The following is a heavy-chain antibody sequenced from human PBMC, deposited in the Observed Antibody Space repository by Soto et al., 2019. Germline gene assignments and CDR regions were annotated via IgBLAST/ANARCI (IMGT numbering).Heavy chain of an antibody. J-gene: IGHJ4*02. CDR1: GYTFTSYD. Sequence: ASVKVSCKASGYTFTSYDINWVRQATGQGLEWMGWMNPNSGNTGYAQKFQGRVTMTRNTSISTAYMELSSLRSEDTAVYYCARGPPLFDILTGYYETAFVYWGQGILVTVS. D-gene: IGHD3-9*01. CDR2: MNPNSGNT. V-gene: IGHV1-8*01. CDR3: ARGPPLFDILTGYYETAFVY.